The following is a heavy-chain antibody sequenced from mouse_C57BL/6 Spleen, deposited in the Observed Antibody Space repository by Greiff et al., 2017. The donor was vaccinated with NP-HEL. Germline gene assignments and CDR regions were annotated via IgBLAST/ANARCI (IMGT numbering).Heavy chain of an antibody. CDR2: ISSGGSYT. V-gene: IGHV5-6*01. Sequence: EVQRVESGGDLVKPGGSLKLSCAASGFTFSSYGMSWVRQTPDKRLEWVATISSGGSYTYYPDSVKGRFTISRDNAKNTLYLQMSSLKSEDTAMYYCARQASSHAMDYWGQGTSVTVSS. D-gene: IGHD6-1*01. CDR3: ARQASSHAMDY. J-gene: IGHJ4*01. CDR1: GFTFSSYG.